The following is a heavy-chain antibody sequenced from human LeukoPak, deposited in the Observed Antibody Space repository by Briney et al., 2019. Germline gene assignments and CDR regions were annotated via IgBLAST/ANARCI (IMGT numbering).Heavy chain of an antibody. CDR1: GFTFSSYA. D-gene: IGHD4-23*01. Sequence: PGRSLRLSCAASGFTFSSYAMHWVRQAPGKGLEWVAFISHDGSNTYYVDSLKGRFTISRDNSKNTLYLQVNSLRAEDTAVYYCARGQGNSDLDCWGQGTLVTVSS. V-gene: IGHV3-30-3*01. CDR2: ISHDGSNT. CDR3: ARGQGNSDLDC. J-gene: IGHJ4*02.